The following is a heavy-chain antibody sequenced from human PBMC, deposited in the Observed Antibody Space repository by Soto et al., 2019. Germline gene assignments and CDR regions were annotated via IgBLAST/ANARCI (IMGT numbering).Heavy chain of an antibody. J-gene: IGHJ6*02. D-gene: IGHD2-8*01. Sequence: KPSETLSLTCTVSGGSISSGGYYWAWIRQPPGKGLEWIGSIYYSGSTYYNPSLKSRVTISVDTSKNQFSLKLSSVTAADTAMYYCARERYQVLSDVMDVWGQGTSVTVSS. CDR1: GGSISSGGYY. V-gene: IGHV4-39*02. CDR3: ARERYQVLSDVMDV. CDR2: IYYSGST.